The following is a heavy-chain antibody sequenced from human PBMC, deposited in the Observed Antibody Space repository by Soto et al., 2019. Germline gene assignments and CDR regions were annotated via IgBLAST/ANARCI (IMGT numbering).Heavy chain of an antibody. Sequence: GGSLRLSCAASGFTCSSYWVSWVRQAPGKGLEWVANIKQDGSEKYYVDSVKGRFTISRDNAKNSLYLQMNSLRAEDTAVYYCARDPRVGGYGNFDYWGQGTLVTVSS. CDR3: ARDPRVGGYGNFDY. D-gene: IGHD5-12*01. J-gene: IGHJ4*02. CDR2: IKQDGSEK. V-gene: IGHV3-7*01. CDR1: GFTCSSYW.